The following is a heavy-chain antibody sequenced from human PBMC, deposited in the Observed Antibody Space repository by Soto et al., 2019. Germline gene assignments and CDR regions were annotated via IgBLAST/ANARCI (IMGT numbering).Heavy chain of an antibody. CDR2: ISSGSRYI. V-gene: IGHV3-21*01. J-gene: IGHJ3*02. D-gene: IGHD1-7*01. CDR1: GFIFSGYA. Sequence: GGSLRLSCAASGFIFSGYAMNWVRQAPGKGLQWVSSISSGSRYISYADSVKGRFTISRDNANNSLYLQMDSLRAEDTAVYYCSRAGIAGTGGAFDIWGKGTMVPVAS. CDR3: SRAGIAGTGGAFDI.